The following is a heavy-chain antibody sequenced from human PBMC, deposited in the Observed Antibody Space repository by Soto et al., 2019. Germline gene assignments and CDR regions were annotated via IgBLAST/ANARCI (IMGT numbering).Heavy chain of an antibody. CDR3: ARGTKQLVGMTNYYSYAMDV. CDR1: GGSISSYD. CDR2: IYYSEST. D-gene: IGHD6-6*01. V-gene: IGHV4-59*01. Sequence: PSETLSLTCTVSGGSISSYDWSWIRQPPGKGLEWIGYIYYSESTNYNPSLQSRVTISVDTSKNQFSLKLSSLTAAATAVYYCARGTKQLVGMTNYYSYAMDVWGQGTPVTVS. J-gene: IGHJ6*02.